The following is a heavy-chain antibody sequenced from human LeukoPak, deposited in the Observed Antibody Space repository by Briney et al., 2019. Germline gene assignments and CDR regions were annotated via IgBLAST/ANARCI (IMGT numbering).Heavy chain of an antibody. CDR2: IYYSGST. V-gene: IGHV4-39*07. D-gene: IGHD5-24*01. Sequence: ASETLSLTCTVSGGSISSSSYYWGWIRQPPGKGLEWIGSIYYSGSTYYNPSLKSRVTISVDTSKNQFSLKLSSVTAADTAVYYCARCEGDGYNPLDYWGQGTLVTVSS. CDR3: ARCEGDGYNPLDY. CDR1: GGSISSSSYY. J-gene: IGHJ4*02.